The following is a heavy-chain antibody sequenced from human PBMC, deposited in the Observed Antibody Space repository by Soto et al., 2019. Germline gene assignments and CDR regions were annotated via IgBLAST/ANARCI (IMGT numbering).Heavy chain of an antibody. V-gene: IGHV3-23*01. CDR2: ISGSGGST. J-gene: IGHJ5*02. D-gene: IGHD3-10*01. CDR1: SVKLSSYA. CDR3: AAPGTKDSAWFGP. Sequence: CGASCSVKLSSYAMGWARQTPGKGLEWVSAISGSGGSTYYADSVKGRFTISRDNSKNTLYLQMNSLRAEDTAVYYCAAPGTKDSAWFGPWGQRTLVSDPS.